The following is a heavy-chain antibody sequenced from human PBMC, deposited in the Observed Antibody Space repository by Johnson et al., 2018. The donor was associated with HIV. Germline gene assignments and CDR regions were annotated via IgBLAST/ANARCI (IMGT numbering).Heavy chain of an antibody. CDR3: AVGIQLWFASAGDAFDK. CDR1: GFTFSSYG. Sequence: QEQLVESGGGVVHPGRSLRLSCVGSGFTFSSYGMHWVRQAPGKGLDWVAFISHNGGTEYSADSVKGRFTISRDNAKNTLYLQMNYLTPEDTAMYYCAVGIQLWFASAGDAFDKWGQGTMVTVSS. V-gene: IGHV3-30*19. CDR2: ISHNGGTE. J-gene: IGHJ3*02. D-gene: IGHD5-18*01.